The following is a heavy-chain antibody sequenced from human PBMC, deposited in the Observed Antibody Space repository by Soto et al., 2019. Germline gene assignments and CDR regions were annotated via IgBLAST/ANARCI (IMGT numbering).Heavy chain of an antibody. Sequence: ASVKVSCKASGYTFTSYDINWVRQATGQGLEWMGWMNPNSGNTGYAQKFQGRVTMTRNTSISTAYMELSSLRSEDTAVYYCARVIVVVPAAIGFSGYNWLDPWGQGTLVTVYS. D-gene: IGHD2-2*01. V-gene: IGHV1-8*01. CDR2: MNPNSGNT. CDR1: GYTFTSYD. CDR3: ARVIVVVPAAIGFSGYNWLDP. J-gene: IGHJ5*02.